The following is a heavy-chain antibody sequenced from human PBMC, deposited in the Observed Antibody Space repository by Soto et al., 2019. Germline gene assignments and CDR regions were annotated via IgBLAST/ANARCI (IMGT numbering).Heavy chain of an antibody. V-gene: IGHV4-4*02. Sequence: LRLTCTVSGDSISGIHWLSWLRQSPGKGLQWIGEIYHSGITNYNPSLRSRVSMSVDKSNNEFSLSLTSATASDTAFYYCATLPPRIVVVFTEMPTWGQGILVTVSS. D-gene: IGHD2-21*01. J-gene: IGHJ5*02. CDR2: IYHSGIT. CDR3: ATLPPRIVVVFTEMPT. CDR1: GDSISGIHW.